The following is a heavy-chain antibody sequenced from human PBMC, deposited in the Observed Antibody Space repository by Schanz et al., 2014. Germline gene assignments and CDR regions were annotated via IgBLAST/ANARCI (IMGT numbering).Heavy chain of an antibody. D-gene: IGHD2-8*01. CDR2: ISSGGRAI. J-gene: IGHJ3*02. V-gene: IGHV3-11*01. Sequence: QVQLVESGGGVVQPGRSLRLSCAVSGFTFSDYYMTWIRQAPGKGLEWVSYISSGGRAIHYADSVKGRLTISRDNAKSSLYLQMNSLRAEDTAVYYCARDRTGRGVFEIWGQGTMVTVSS. CDR3: ARDRTGRGVFEI. CDR1: GFTFSDYY.